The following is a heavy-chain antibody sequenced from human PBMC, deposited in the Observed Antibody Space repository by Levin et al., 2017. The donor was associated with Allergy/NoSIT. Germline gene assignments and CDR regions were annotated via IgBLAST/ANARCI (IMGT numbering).Heavy chain of an antibody. CDR2: ISYDGSNK. CDR1: GFTFSSYG. V-gene: IGHV3-30*18. Sequence: GGSLRLSCAASGFTFSSYGMHWVRQAPGKGLEWVAVISYDGSNKYYADSVKGRFTISRDNSKNTLYLQMNSLRAEDTAVYYCAKDTTPTYSGSYIGDPVDYWGQGTLVTVSS. D-gene: IGHD1-26*01. J-gene: IGHJ4*02. CDR3: AKDTTPTYSGSYIGDPVDY.